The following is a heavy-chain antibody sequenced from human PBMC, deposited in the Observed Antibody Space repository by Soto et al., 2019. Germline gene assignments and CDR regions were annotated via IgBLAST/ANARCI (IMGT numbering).Heavy chain of an antibody. CDR2: INPNSGGA. CDR1: GYTFTGYY. D-gene: IGHD3-22*01. Sequence: ASVKVSCKASGYTFTGYYMHWVRQAPGQGLEWMGWINPNSGGANYAQSFQGRVTLTRDASINTDNMDLTRLTSGDAAVYYCAKSSTYNFDSSGYYDYWGQETQITVSS. J-gene: IGHJ4*02. V-gene: IGHV1-2*02. CDR3: AKSSTYNFDSSGYYDY.